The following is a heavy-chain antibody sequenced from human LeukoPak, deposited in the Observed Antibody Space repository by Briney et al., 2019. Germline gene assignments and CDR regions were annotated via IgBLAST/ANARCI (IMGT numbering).Heavy chain of an antibody. J-gene: IGHJ5*02. V-gene: IGHV1-8*01. CDR1: GYTFTSYD. D-gene: IGHD3-10*01. Sequence: ASVKVSCKASGYTFTSYDINWVRQATGQGLEWMGWMNPNSGNTGYAQKFQGRVTMTRNTSISTAYMELSSLKSEATAVYYCARVVVRGFDWFDPWGQGTLVTVSS. CDR3: ARVVVRGFDWFDP. CDR2: MNPNSGNT.